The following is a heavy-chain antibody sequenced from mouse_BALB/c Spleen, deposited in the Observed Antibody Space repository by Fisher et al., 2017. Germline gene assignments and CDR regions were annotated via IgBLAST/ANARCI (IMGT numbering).Heavy chain of an antibody. CDR3: ARSVGGYDYYAMDY. D-gene: IGHD2-2*01. V-gene: IGHV5-17*02. Sequence: RFTISRDNPKNTLFLQMTSLRSEDTAMYYCARSVGGYDYYAMDYWGQGTSVTVSS. J-gene: IGHJ4*01.